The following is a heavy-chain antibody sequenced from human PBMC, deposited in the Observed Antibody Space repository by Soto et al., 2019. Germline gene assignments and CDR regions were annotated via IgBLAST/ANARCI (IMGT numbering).Heavy chain of an antibody. Sequence: EVQLVASGGDLVPPGGSLRLSCAVSGLTFSTDEMNWVRQAPGKGLEWLAYISYTSTTIKYADSVKGRFAVYRDNAKKSLYLQMNNLRGEDTAIYYCVREGGSLAFDTWGQGTLVTVSS. V-gene: IGHV3-48*03. J-gene: IGHJ4*02. CDR1: GLTFSTDE. CDR2: ISYTSTTI. CDR3: VREGGSLAFDT. D-gene: IGHD1-1*01.